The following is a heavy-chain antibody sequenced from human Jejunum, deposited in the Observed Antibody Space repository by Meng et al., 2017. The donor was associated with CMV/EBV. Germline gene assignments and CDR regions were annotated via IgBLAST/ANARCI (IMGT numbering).Heavy chain of an antibody. CDR2: IYTDSGDT. V-gene: IGHV1-3*04. D-gene: IGHD3-16*01. CDR3: ARGVISYHDS. CDR1: GGAFSYYT. J-gene: IGHJ5*02. Sequence: QVQLVQSGAEVKKPGSSVKVSCQASGGAFSYYTISWVRQAPGQRLEWMGWIYTDSGDTKFSQKFQGRVSFTSDTSATTAYMELSSLRSEDTAVYYCARGVISYHDSWGQGTLVTVSS.